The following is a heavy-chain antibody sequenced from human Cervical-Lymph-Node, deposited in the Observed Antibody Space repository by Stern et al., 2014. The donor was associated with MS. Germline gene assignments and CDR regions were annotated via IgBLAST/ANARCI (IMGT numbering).Heavy chain of an antibody. J-gene: IGHJ5*02. CDR2: INAGNGNT. Sequence: QVQLVQSGAEAKKPGASGKVSCKASGYTFTSYAMHWVRQAPGQRLEWMGWINAGNGNTKYSQKFQGRVTITRDTSASTAYMELSSLRSEDTAVYYCARVHYYDSSGYYYDLNWFDPWGQGTLVTVSS. CDR1: GYTFTSYA. V-gene: IGHV1-3*01. D-gene: IGHD3-22*01. CDR3: ARVHYYDSSGYYYDLNWFDP.